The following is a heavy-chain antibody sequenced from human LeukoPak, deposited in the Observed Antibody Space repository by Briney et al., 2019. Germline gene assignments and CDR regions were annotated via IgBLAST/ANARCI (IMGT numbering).Heavy chain of an antibody. CDR3: ARDPRYYDSSGYPSYYYYYYMDV. V-gene: IGHV1-2*02. D-gene: IGHD3-22*01. CDR2: INPNSGGT. Sequence: ASVKVSCKASGYAFTGYYMHGVRQAPGQGLEWMGWINPNSGGTNYAQNFQGRVTMTRDTSISTAYMELSRLRSDDTAVYYCARDPRYYDSSGYPSYYYYYYMDVWGKGTTVTVSS. J-gene: IGHJ6*03. CDR1: GYAFTGYY.